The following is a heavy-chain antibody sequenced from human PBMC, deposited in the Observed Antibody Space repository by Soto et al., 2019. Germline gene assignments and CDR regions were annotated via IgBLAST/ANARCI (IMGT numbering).Heavy chain of an antibody. J-gene: IGHJ6*02. Sequence: PGESLKISCKGSGYSFTSYWISWVRQMPGKGLEWMGRIDPSDSYTNYSPSFQGHVTISADKSISTAYLQWSSLKASDTAMYYCARRYYDSSGYYYYYYGMDVWGQGTTVTVSS. CDR3: ARRYYDSSGYYYYYYGMDV. D-gene: IGHD3-22*01. CDR1: GYSFTSYW. CDR2: IDPSDSYT. V-gene: IGHV5-10-1*01.